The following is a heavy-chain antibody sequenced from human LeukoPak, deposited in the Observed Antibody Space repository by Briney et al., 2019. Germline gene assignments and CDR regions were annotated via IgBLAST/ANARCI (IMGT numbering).Heavy chain of an antibody. V-gene: IGHV3-33*08. CDR3: VGELLTAAGTIGAFDI. CDR2: IWPNGSNK. J-gene: IGHJ3*02. CDR1: GFTFSSYS. Sequence: PGGSLRLSCAASGFTFSSYSMNWVRQAPGKGLEWVAVIWPNGSNKYHADSVKGRFTISRDNSKSTLFLQMSSLAAEDTAVYYCVGELLTAAGTIGAFDIWGRGTMVTVSS. D-gene: IGHD6-13*01.